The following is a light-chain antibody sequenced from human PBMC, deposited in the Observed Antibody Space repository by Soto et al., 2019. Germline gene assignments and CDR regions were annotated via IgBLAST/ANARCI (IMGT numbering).Light chain of an antibody. CDR3: QQYDALPPA. V-gene: IGKV1-33*01. Sequence: DIQLTQSPSSLSASLGDRVTITCRTSQAVNNYLNWYQQKPGKPPKLLIYDASKLGRGVPTRFSASGSGTDFTFTITALQPEDFATYYCQQYDALPPAFGPGTKVDL. J-gene: IGKJ3*01. CDR1: QAVNNY. CDR2: DAS.